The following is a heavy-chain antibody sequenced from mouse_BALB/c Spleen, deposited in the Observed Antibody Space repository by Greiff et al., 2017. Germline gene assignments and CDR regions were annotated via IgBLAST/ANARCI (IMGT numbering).Heavy chain of an antibody. J-gene: IGHJ4*01. CDR1: GYAFSSYW. D-gene: IGHD4-1*01. V-gene: IGHV1-80*01. Sequence: VQLQQSGAELVRPGSSVKISCKASGYAFSSYWMNWVKQRPGQGLEWIGQIYPGDGDTNYNGKFKGKATLTADKSSSTAYMQLSSLTSEDTAVYYCARPGTLYAMDYWGQGTSVTVSS. CDR2: IYPGDGDT. CDR3: ARPGTLYAMDY.